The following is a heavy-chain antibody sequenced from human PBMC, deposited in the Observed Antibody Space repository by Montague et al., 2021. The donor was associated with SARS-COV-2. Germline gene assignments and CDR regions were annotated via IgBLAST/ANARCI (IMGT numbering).Heavy chain of an antibody. CDR2: IGTAGDT. CDR1: GFTFSSYD. V-gene: IGHV3-13*01. J-gene: IGHJ6*02. CDR3: ARAGLGGAYYYYGMDV. Sequence: SLRLSCAASGFTFSSYDMHWVRQATGKGLEWVSAIGTAGDTYYPGSVKGRFTISRENAKNSLYLKMNSLRAGDTAVYYCARAGLGGAYYYYGMDVWGQGTTVTVSS. D-gene: IGHD4-23*01.